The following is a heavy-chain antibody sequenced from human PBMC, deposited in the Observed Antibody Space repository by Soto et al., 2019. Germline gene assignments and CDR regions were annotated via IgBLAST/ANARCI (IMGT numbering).Heavy chain of an antibody. J-gene: IGHJ5*02. CDR3: ARDEEQLARGWFDP. D-gene: IGHD6-13*01. CDR1: GYTFTSYG. V-gene: IGHV1-18*04. Sequence: ASVKVSCKASGYTFTSYGISWVRQAPGQGHEWMGWISAYNGNTNYAQKLQGRVTMTTDTSTSTAYMELRSLRSDDTAVYYCARDEEQLARGWFDPWGQGTLVTVSS. CDR2: ISAYNGNT.